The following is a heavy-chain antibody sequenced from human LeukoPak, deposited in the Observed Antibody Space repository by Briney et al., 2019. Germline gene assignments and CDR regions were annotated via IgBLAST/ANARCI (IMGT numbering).Heavy chain of an antibody. Sequence: GGSLRLSCAASEFPFSNYWMSWLRQAPGKGLDWVANIKQDGSEKQYVESVKGRFTISRDNAKNSLYLQMNSLRAEDTAVYYCARRGLRSQSGKPYYGSDVWGQGTTVTVSS. CDR1: EFPFSNYW. J-gene: IGHJ6*02. V-gene: IGHV3-7*01. D-gene: IGHD3-10*01. CDR3: ARRGLRSQSGKPYYGSDV. CDR2: IKQDGSEK.